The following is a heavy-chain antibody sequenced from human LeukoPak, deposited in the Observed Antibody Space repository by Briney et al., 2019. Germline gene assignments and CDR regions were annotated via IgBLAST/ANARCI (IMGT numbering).Heavy chain of an antibody. CDR2: IYYSGST. D-gene: IGHD3-22*01. V-gene: IGHV4-39*07. CDR1: GGSISSSSYY. J-gene: IGHJ4*02. Sequence: KPSETLSLTCTVSGGSISSSSYYWGWIRQPPGKGPEWIGSIYYSGSTYYNPSLKSRVTISVDTSKNQFSLKLSSVTAADTAVYYCARGDGVSRYYYDSSGYYYYWGQGTLVTVSS. CDR3: ARGDGVSRYYYDSSGYYYY.